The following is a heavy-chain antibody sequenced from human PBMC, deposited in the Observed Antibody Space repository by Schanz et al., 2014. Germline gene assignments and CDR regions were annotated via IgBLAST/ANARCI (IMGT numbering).Heavy chain of an antibody. CDR2: MNSKTGNT. CDR1: GYTFTSYD. D-gene: IGHD3-16*01. Sequence: QVQLVQSGAEVKKPGASVKVSCKASGYTFTSYDINWVRQATGQGLEWMGWMNSKTGNTGYAQRFQGRVTMTRNTSITTAYLELSSLRSGETAVYYCTKGRTFGRWGQGTLVTVSS. V-gene: IGHV1-8*01. J-gene: IGHJ4*02. CDR3: TKGRTFGR.